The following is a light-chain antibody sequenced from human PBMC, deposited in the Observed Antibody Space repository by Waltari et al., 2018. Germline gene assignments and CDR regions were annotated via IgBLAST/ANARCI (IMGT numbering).Light chain of an antibody. V-gene: IGKV1-9*01. CDR1: QGIGNY. CDR3: QQRNSYPIT. J-gene: IGKJ5*01. Sequence: DIQLTQSPSCLSASVGDRVTITCRSSQGIGNYLAWYQQKAGKAPKLLTHTASTLQGGVPSRFSGSGSGTEFTLTISSLQPEDFATYYCQQRNSYPITFGQGTRLEIK. CDR2: TAS.